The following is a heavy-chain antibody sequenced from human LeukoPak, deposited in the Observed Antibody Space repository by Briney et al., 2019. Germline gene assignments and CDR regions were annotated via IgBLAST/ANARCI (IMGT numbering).Heavy chain of an antibody. CDR3: ARRRDTAMVTGFDY. D-gene: IGHD5-18*01. CDR1: GFTFSSYS. CDR2: ISSSSSTI. V-gene: IGHV3-48*04. J-gene: IGHJ4*02. Sequence: GGSLRLSCAASGFTFSSYSMNWVRQAPGKGLEWVSYISSSSSTIYYADSVKGRFTISRDNAKNSLYLQMNSLRAEDTAVYYCARRRDTAMVTGFDYWGQGTLVTVSS.